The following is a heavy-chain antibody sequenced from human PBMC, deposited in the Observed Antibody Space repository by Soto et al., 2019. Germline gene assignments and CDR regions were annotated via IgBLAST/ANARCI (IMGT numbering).Heavy chain of an antibody. J-gene: IGHJ5*02. CDR1: GFTFSSYA. Sequence: GGSLRLSCAASGFTFSSYAMSWVRQAPGKGLEWVSAISGSGGSTYYADSVKGRFTISRDNSKNTLYLQMNSLRAEDTAVYYCAKDPGSSSSWYGNWFDPWGQGTLVTVSS. CDR2: ISGSGGST. D-gene: IGHD6-13*01. V-gene: IGHV3-23*01. CDR3: AKDPGSSSSWYGNWFDP.